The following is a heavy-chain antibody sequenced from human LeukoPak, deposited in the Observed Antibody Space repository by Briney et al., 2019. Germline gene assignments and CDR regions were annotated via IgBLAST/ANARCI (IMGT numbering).Heavy chain of an antibody. CDR1: GYTFTGYY. V-gene: IGHV1-2*02. J-gene: IGHJ4*02. D-gene: IGHD5-18*01. CDR3: ARDDLRIQLWSDY. Sequence: ASVKVSCKASGYTFTGYYIHWVRQAPGQGLEWMGWINPNSGGTNYAQKFQGRVTMTRDMSITTAYMELRSLRSDDTAVYYCARDDLRIQLWSDYWGQGTLVTVSS. CDR2: INPNSGGT.